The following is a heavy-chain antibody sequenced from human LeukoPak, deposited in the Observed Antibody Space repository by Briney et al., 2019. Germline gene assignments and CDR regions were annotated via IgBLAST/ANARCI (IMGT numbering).Heavy chain of an antibody. J-gene: IGHJ4*02. Sequence: GASVKVSCKVSGYSITELSTHWVRQAPGKGLGMGGFDPGSGEIIYEQKFQDRVTMTEDTSTDTAYMELSSLRSEDTALYYCATGTHYDLLPFWGQGTLVTVSS. CDR1: GYSITELS. D-gene: IGHD3-9*01. V-gene: IGHV1-24*01. CDR3: ATGTHYDLLPF. CDR2: FDPGSGEI.